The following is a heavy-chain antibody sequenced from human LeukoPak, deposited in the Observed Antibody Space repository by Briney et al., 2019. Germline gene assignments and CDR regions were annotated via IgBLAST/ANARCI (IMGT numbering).Heavy chain of an antibody. CDR1: GFSFSSNSNY. V-gene: IGHV4-39*01. Sequence: SESLTLTCTASGFSFSSNSNYWVRLAQAPGKGREWSGRIYYSWSTYYNPSLKNRVTISVDTPKNPFSLKLSSVTAADTAVYYCATIITTYYMDVWGKGTTVTVSS. D-gene: IGHD3-22*01. J-gene: IGHJ6*03. CDR3: ATIITTYYMDV. CDR2: IYYSWST.